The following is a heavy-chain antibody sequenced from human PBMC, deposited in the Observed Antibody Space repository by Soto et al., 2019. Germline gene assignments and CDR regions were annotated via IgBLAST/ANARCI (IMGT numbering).Heavy chain of an antibody. D-gene: IGHD1-26*01. J-gene: IGHJ5*02. CDR1: GGSISSYH. CDR3: ARSHSGTFYGYDT. V-gene: IGHV4-59*01. Sequence: PSETLSLTCTVSGGSISSYHWSWIRQSPGKGLEWIGYVFYTGSTKYNPALKRRVTISVDTSKNQFSLKLSSVSAADTGLYYCARSHSGTFYGYDTWGQGILVTVSS. CDR2: VFYTGST.